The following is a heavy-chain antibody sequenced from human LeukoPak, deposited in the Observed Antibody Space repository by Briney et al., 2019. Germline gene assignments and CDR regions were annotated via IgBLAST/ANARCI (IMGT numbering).Heavy chain of an antibody. CDR2: ISSSSSYT. CDR1: GFTFSNYW. J-gene: IGHJ4*02. V-gene: IGHV3-11*05. CDR3: ARAAYYDSSGYPPVD. D-gene: IGHD3-22*01. Sequence: PGGSLRLSCAASGFTFSNYWMHWVRQAPGKGLEWVSYISSSSSYTNYADSVKGRFTISRDNAKNSLYLQMNSLRAEDTAVYYCARAAYYDSSGYPPVDWGQGTLVTVSS.